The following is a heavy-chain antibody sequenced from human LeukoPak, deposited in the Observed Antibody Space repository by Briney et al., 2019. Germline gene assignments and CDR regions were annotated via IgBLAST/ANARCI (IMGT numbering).Heavy chain of an antibody. V-gene: IGHV4-59*10. CDR3: ARGPYSYDSSGASDI. Sequence: PSETLSLTCAVYGGSFSGYSWTWIRQPAGKGLEWIGRISSSGSTNYNPSLKSRVTISVDTSKNQFSLKLSSVTAADTAVYFCARGPYSYDSSGASDIWGQGTMVTVSS. D-gene: IGHD3-22*01. J-gene: IGHJ3*02. CDR2: ISSSGST. CDR1: GGSFSGYS.